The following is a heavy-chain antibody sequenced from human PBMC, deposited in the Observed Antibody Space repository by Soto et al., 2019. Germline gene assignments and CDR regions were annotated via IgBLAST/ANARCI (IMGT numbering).Heavy chain of an antibody. D-gene: IGHD3-10*01. J-gene: IGHJ3*02. V-gene: IGHV3-66*01. Sequence: GGSLRLSCAASGFTVSSNYMSWVRQAPGKGLEWVSVIYSGGSTYYADSVKGRFTISRDNSKNTLYLQMNSLRAEDTAVYYCARFTLVEGPDRVDAFDIWGQGTMVTVSS. CDR1: GFTVSSNY. CDR2: IYSGGST. CDR3: ARFTLVEGPDRVDAFDI.